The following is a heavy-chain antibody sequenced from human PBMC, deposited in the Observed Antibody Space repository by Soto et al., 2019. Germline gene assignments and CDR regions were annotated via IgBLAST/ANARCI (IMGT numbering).Heavy chain of an antibody. V-gene: IGHV3-30-3*01. Sequence: PGGSLRLSCAASGFTFSSYAMHWVRQAPGNGLEWVAVISYDGSNKYYADSVKGRFTISRDNSKNTLYLQMNSLRAEDTAVYYCARAPTPHDYDFWSGYKNWGPGTLVTVSS. CDR2: ISYDGSNK. J-gene: IGHJ4*02. CDR1: GFTFSSYA. D-gene: IGHD3-3*01. CDR3: ARAPTPHDYDFWSGYKN.